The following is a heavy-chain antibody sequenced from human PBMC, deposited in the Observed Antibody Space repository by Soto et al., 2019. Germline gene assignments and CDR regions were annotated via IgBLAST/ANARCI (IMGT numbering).Heavy chain of an antibody. D-gene: IGHD1-26*01. Sequence: TLSLTCTVSGGSISGVTDYWGWIRQPPVKGLEWIGTIHYTGSTYYNPSLKSRVTVSVDTSKNEFSLRLTSVTAPDTAVYFCARHWRYSGSYSSFWYFDLWGRGTLVTVSS. CDR3: ARHWRYSGSYSSFWYFDL. V-gene: IGHV4-39*01. CDR2: IHYTGST. J-gene: IGHJ2*01. CDR1: GGSISGVTDY.